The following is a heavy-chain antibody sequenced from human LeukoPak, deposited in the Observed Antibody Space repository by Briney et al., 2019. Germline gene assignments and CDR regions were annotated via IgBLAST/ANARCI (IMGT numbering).Heavy chain of an antibody. D-gene: IGHD2/OR15-2a*01. CDR1: GGSISSYY. J-gene: IGHJ4*02. Sequence: KASETLSLTCTVSGGSISSYYWSWIRQPPGKGLEWIGYIYYSGSTNYNPSLKSRVTISVDTSKNQFSLKLSSVTAADTAVFYCARHLSSRSSFDYWGQGTLVTVSS. CDR2: IYYSGST. CDR3: ARHLSSRSSFDY. V-gene: IGHV4-59*08.